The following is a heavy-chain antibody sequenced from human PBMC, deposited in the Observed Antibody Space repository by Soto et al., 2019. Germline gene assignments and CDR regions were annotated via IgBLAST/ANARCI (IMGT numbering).Heavy chain of an antibody. D-gene: IGHD3-10*01. J-gene: IGHJ4*02. CDR3: AKVRGVLYFDY. Sequence: EVQLLESGGGLVQPGGSLRLSCAASGFTFSSYDMNWVRQAPGKGLEWVSGISGSGGSTYYADSVRGRFTISRDNSKNTLYLQMNSLRAEDTAVYYCAKVRGVLYFDYWGQGTLVTVSS. CDR1: GFTFSSYD. CDR2: ISGSGGST. V-gene: IGHV3-23*01.